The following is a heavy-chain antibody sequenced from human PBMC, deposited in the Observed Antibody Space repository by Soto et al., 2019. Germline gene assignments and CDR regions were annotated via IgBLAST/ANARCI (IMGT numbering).Heavy chain of an antibody. Sequence: QVQLQESGPGLVKPSQTLSLTCTVSGGSISSGGYYWSWIRQHPGKGLEWIGYIYYSGSTYYNPSLNSRVTISVDTSKNQFSLKLSSVTAADTAVYYCARARDYYDSSGYYRGGLDDYWGQGTLVTVSS. CDR3: ARARDYYDSSGYYRGGLDDY. CDR1: GGSISSGGYY. CDR2: IYYSGST. V-gene: IGHV4-31*03. D-gene: IGHD3-22*01. J-gene: IGHJ4*02.